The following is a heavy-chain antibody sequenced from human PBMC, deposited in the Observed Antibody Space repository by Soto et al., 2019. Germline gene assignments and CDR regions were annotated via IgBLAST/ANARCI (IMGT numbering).Heavy chain of an antibody. D-gene: IGHD6-13*01. V-gene: IGHV4-34*01. CDR1: GGSFSGYY. CDR2: INHSGST. J-gene: IGHJ6*04. CDR3: ARRWQQLAPLLDV. Sequence: QVQLQQWGAGLLKPSETLSLTCAVYGGSFSGYYWSWIRQPPGKGLEWIGEINHSGSTNCNPSLKSRVTLSVDTSKHQFSLKLSSVTAADTAVYYCARRWQQLAPLLDVWGKGTTVTVSS.